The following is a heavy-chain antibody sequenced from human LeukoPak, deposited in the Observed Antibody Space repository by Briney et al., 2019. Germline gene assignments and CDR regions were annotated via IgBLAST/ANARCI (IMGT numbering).Heavy chain of an antibody. CDR3: AKGFGSGYFRLIDF. CDR2: ISSIGITT. J-gene: IGHJ4*02. D-gene: IGHD3-22*01. CDR1: GFTFSSYG. Sequence: GGSLRLSCAASGFTFSSYGLSRVRQAPGEGLEWGSVISSIGITTYYADSVKGRFTISRDNSKNTLYLQMNSLRAEDTAVYYCAKGFGSGYFRLIDFWGQGTLVTVSS. V-gene: IGHV3-23*01.